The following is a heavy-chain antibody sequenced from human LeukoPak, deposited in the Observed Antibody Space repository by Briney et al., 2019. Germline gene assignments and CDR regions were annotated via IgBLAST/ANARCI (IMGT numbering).Heavy chain of an antibody. J-gene: IGHJ6*03. D-gene: IGHD3-16*01. CDR2: IGSSSSTI. CDR1: GFTFSSYS. Sequence: GGSLRLSCAAPGFTFSSYSINWVRQAPGKGLERVAYIGSSSSTIFYADSVKGRFTISRDNAKNSLYLQMNSLRAEDTAVYYCARRFGAARDDYMDVWGKGTTVTVSS. CDR3: ARRFGAARDDYMDV. V-gene: IGHV3-48*01.